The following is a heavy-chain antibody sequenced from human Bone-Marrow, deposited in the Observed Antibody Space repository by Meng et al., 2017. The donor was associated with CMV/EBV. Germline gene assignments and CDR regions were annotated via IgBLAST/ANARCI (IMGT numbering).Heavy chain of an antibody. CDR1: GYNFIGYY. CDR2: INPHIDVS. J-gene: IGHJ3*02. CDR3: ARIDWFAFDI. D-gene: IGHD2-21*01. Sequence: APVKVSCKTSGYNFIGYYIHWVRQAPGQGLEWMGRINPHIDVSNFAQEFQGRVTMTRDTSISTAYMELSDLRSDDTAMYYCARIDWFAFDIWGQGTLVTVSS. V-gene: IGHV1-2*02.